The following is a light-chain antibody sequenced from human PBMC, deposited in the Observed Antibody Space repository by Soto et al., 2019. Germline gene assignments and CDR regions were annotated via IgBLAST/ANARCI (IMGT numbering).Light chain of an antibody. CDR3: QRYHDWPPIT. V-gene: IGKV3-15*01. J-gene: IGKJ3*01. CDR2: GAS. CDR1: QTVSDD. Sequence: EIVMTQSPATLFVSPGERATLSCRASQTVSDDLAWYQQKPGQAPRLLIYGASTRATDIPARFSGGGSGTEFTLTISSLQSEDSAIYYCQRYHDWPPITFGPGTKVNI.